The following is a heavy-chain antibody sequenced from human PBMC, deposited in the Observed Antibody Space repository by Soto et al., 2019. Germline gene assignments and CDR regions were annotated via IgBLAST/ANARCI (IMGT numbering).Heavy chain of an antibody. CDR1: GFTFSNYG. J-gene: IGHJ6*02. V-gene: IGHV3-30*18. CDR2: ISNDGSNK. D-gene: IGHD6-13*01. Sequence: PGGSLRLSCAASGFTFSNYGIHWVRQAPGKGLEWVAIISNDGSNKYSDSVKGRFTISRGNSKNTVYLQMNSLRGEDTALYYCAKDFTGYHGMDVWGQGTTVTVSS. CDR3: AKDFTGYHGMDV.